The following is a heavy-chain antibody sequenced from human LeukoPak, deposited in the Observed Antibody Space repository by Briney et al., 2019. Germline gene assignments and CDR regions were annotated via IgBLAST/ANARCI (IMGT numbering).Heavy chain of an antibody. Sequence: SETLSLTCTVSGGSIGTYYWSWVRQSPGKGLEWIGYIYVTGNRYNPYLQSRVTISVDTSRNQFFLKLSSVTAADTAVYYCAREGEVMVRGVINHWFDPWGQGTLVTVSS. J-gene: IGHJ5*02. V-gene: IGHV4-59*01. CDR1: GGSIGTYY. CDR2: IYVTGN. D-gene: IGHD3-10*01. CDR3: AREGEVMVRGVINHWFDP.